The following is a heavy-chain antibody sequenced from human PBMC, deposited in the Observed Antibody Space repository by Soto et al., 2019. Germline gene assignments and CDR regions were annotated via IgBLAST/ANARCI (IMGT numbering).Heavy chain of an antibody. CDR2: ISHTGST. D-gene: IGHD3-16*01. Sequence: LSLTCAVSGGSISSGNSYSWSWIRQPPGKGLEWIGSISHTGSTSYNPSLKGRVTMSVDKSKNQFSLKLSSVTAADMAVYYCARAVAPYLGTWFDPWGQGTLVTVS. CDR1: GGSISSGNSYS. J-gene: IGHJ5*02. V-gene: IGHV4-30-2*01. CDR3: ARAVAPYLGTWFDP.